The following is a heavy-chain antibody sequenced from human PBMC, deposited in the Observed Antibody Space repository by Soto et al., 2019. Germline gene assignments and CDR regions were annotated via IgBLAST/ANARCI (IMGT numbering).Heavy chain of an antibody. V-gene: IGHV4-39*01. CDR3: ATRNLMVATFYYYHGMDV. CDR2: IYYSGST. CDR1: GGSISSSSYY. J-gene: IGHJ6*02. Sequence: SETLSLTCTVSGGSISSSSYYWGWIRQPPGKGLEWIGSIYYSGSTYYNPSLKSRVTISVDTSKNQFSLKLSSVTAADTAVYYCATRNLMVATFYYYHGMDVWGQGTTVTVSS. D-gene: IGHD5-12*01.